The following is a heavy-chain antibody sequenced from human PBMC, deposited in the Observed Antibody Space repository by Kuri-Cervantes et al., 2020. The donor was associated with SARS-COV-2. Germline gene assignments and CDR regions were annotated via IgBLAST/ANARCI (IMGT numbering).Heavy chain of an antibody. CDR3: ARVGGVKYSSGWYGPGAFDP. D-gene: IGHD6-19*01. J-gene: IGHJ5*02. CDR2: IIPIFGTA. V-gene: IGHV1-69*06. Sequence: SVKVSCKASGGTFSSYAISWVRQAPGQGLEWMGGIIPIFGTANYAQKFQGRVTITADKSTSTAYMELSSLRSEDTAVYYCARVGGVKYSSGWYGPGAFDPWGQGTLVTVSS. CDR1: GGTFSSYA.